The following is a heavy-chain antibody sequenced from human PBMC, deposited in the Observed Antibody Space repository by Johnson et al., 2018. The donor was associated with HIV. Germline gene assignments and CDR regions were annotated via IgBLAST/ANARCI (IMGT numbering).Heavy chain of an antibody. CDR1: GFTFSSYA. V-gene: IGHV3-74*01. CDR2: VNSDGSSL. D-gene: IGHD3-3*02. CDR3: ARELSHDAFDI. J-gene: IGHJ3*02. Sequence: MQLVESGGGLVQPGGSLRLSCAASGFTFSSYAMHWVRQAPGKGLVWVSRVNSDGSSLSYADSVKGRFTISRDNAKNTLYLQMNSLRAEDTAAYYCARELSHDAFDIWGQGTMVTVSS.